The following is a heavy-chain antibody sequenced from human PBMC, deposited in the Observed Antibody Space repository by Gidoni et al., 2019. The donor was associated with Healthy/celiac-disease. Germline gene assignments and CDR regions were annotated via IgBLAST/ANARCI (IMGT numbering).Heavy chain of an antibody. V-gene: IGHV4-39*01. CDR3: ATPGILLTGQYYFDY. CDR1: GCSISSSSYY. Sequence: QLQLQESGPGLVKPSETLSLTCTVSGCSISSSSYYWGWIRQPPGKGLGWIGSIYYSGSTYYNPSLKSRVTISVDTSKNQFSLKLSSVTAADTAVYYCATPGILLTGQYYFDYWGQGTLVTVSS. D-gene: IGHD3-9*01. CDR2: IYYSGST. J-gene: IGHJ4*02.